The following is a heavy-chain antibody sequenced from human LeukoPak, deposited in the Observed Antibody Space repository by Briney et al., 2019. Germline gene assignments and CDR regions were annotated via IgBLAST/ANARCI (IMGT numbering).Heavy chain of an antibody. D-gene: IGHD6-6*01. V-gene: IGHV3-66*01. CDR2: IYSGGYT. Sequence: GGSLGLSCAASGFTVSSTYLAWVRQAPGKGLEWLSVIYSGGYTYYADSVKGRFFISRDISENMVYLQMNSLSVEDTAVYFCARGRPAHYFDSWGPGTLVTVS. CDR1: GFTVSSTY. J-gene: IGHJ4*02. CDR3: ARGRPAHYFDS.